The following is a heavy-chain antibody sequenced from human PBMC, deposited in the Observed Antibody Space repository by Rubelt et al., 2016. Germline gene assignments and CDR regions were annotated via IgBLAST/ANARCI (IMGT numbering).Heavy chain of an antibody. CDR2: VNHSGRT. CDR1: GGSFSGYY. V-gene: IGHV4-34*01. J-gene: IGHJ4*02. CDR3: ARGKVTPFDY. D-gene: IGHD2-21*02. Sequence: QVQLQQWGAGLLKPSETLSLTCAVYGGSFSGYYRSWIRQPPGKGLEWFGEVNHSGRTNYNPSLKRRVTISVDTSKNQFSLKLSSVTAADTAVYYCARGKVTPFDYWGQGTLVTVSS.